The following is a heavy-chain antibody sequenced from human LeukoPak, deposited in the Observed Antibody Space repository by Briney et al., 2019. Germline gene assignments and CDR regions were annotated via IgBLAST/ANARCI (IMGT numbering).Heavy chain of an antibody. Sequence: SETLSLTCTVSGGSISSSSYYWGWIRQPPGKGLEWIGSIYYSGSTYYNPSLKSRVTISVDTSKNQFSLKLSSVTAADTAVYYCARDGSGYSSSWYPGFDYWGQGTLVTVS. CDR3: ARDGSGYSSSWYPGFDY. J-gene: IGHJ4*02. V-gene: IGHV4-39*07. D-gene: IGHD6-13*01. CDR1: GGSISSSSYY. CDR2: IYYSGST.